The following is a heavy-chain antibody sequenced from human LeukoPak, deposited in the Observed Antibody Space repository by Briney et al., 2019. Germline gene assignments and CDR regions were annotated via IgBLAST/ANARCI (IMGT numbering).Heavy chain of an antibody. CDR3: ARDASPSNSPFYYYYYLDV. J-gene: IGHJ6*03. Sequence: SETLSLTCTVSGGSISSYYWSWIRQPPGKGLEWIGYIYYSGSTNYNPSLKSRVTISVDTSKNQFSLKLSSVTAADTAVYYCARDASPSNSPFYYYYYLDVWGKGTTVTVSS. D-gene: IGHD4-23*01. CDR1: GGSISSYY. CDR2: IYYSGST. V-gene: IGHV4-59*01.